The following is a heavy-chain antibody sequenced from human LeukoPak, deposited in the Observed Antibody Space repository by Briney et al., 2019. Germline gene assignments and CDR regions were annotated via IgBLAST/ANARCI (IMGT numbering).Heavy chain of an antibody. CDR3: TKSMTTVITPGLDS. J-gene: IGHJ4*02. D-gene: IGHD4-23*01. CDR1: GFTFDDYA. CDR2: ISWHSDSL. V-gene: IGHV3-9*01. Sequence: GGSLRLSCAASGFTFDDYAMHWVRQAPGKGLEWVAGISWHSDSLDYADSVEGRFTISRDNAKNSLYLQMNSLRAEDTALYYCTKSMTTVITPGLDSWGQGTLVTVSS.